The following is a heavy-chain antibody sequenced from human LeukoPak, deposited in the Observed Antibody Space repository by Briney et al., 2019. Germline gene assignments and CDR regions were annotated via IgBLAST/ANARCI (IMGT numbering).Heavy chain of an antibody. J-gene: IGHJ4*02. CDR3: ARVDTIYSSSSEWDFDY. CDR1: GFTFSSYA. D-gene: IGHD6-6*01. CDR2: ISYDGSNK. V-gene: IGHV3-30-3*01. Sequence: GGSLRLSCAASGFTFSSYAMHWVRQAPGKGLEWVAVISYDGSNKYYEDSVKGRFTISRDNSKNTLYLQMNSLRAEDTAVYYCARVDTIYSSSSEWDFDYWGQGTLVTVSS.